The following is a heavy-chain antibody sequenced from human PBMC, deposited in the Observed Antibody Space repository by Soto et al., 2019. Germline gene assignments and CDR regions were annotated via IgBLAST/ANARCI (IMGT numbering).Heavy chain of an antibody. V-gene: IGHV3-7*01. D-gene: IGHD3-9*01. Sequence: ESGGGLVQPRGSLRLSCAASGFSFSTYWMNWVRQAPGKGLEWVAIIKKDGSEKLYVDSVKGRFTISRDNARNSLYLEMNSLRAEDTAVYYCVAGTGWLPDFWGQGTLVTVSS. J-gene: IGHJ4*02. CDR1: GFSFSTYW. CDR2: IKKDGSEK. CDR3: VAGTGWLPDF.